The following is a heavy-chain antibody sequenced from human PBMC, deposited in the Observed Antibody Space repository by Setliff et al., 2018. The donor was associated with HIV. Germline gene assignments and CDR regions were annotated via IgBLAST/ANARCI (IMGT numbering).Heavy chain of an antibody. V-gene: IGHV3-23*01. CDR3: AKGLSGPFDY. Sequence: GGSLRLSCVASGFTFSSYAMSWVRQAPGKGPEWVSGISGSGGSTYYADSVKGRFTISRDNSKNTLYLQMNSLRAQDTAVYYCAKGLSGPFDYWGQGTLVTVSS. CDR1: GFTFSSYA. CDR2: ISGSGGST. D-gene: IGHD3-16*02. J-gene: IGHJ4*02.